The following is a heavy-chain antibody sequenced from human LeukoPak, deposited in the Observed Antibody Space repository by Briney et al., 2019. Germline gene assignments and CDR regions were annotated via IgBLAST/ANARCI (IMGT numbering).Heavy chain of an antibody. J-gene: IGHJ5*02. CDR3: ARRRHMYSSSSSWFDP. Sequence: SETLSLTCTVSGGSISSGDYYWSWIRQPPGKGLEWIGYIYYSGSTNYNPSLKSRVTISVDTSKNQFSLKLSSVTAADTAVYYCARRRHMYSSSSSWFDPWGQGTLVTVSS. D-gene: IGHD6-6*01. CDR2: IYYSGST. CDR1: GGSISSGDYY. V-gene: IGHV4-61*08.